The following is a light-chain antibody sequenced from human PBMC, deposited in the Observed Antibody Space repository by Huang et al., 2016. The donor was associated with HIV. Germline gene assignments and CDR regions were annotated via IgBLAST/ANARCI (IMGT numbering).Light chain of an antibody. CDR3: QQFNNYLYT. CDR1: QGFGGA. V-gene: IGKV1D-13*01. J-gene: IGKJ2*01. CDR2: VTF. Sequence: AIQLTQSPSSLSASVGDRVTITGRASQGFGGALAWYQQKPGKAPKLLIYVTFTLESGVPSRFSGSGSGTDFTLTISSLQPEDFATYYCQQFNNYLYTFGQGTKLEIK.